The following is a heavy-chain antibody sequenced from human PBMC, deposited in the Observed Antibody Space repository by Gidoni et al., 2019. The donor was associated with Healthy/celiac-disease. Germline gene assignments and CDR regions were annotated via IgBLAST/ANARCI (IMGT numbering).Heavy chain of an antibody. CDR1: GYTFTSYY. J-gene: IGHJ4*02. V-gene: IGHV1-46*01. Sequence: QVQLVQSGAEVKKPGASVKVSCQASGYTFTSYYMHWVRQAPGQGLEWMGIIKPSGGSTSYAQKFQGRVTMTRDTSTSTVYMELSSLRSEDTAVYYCARDVGEMATIFAGVDYWGQGTLVTVSS. CDR2: IKPSGGST. D-gene: IGHD2-21*01. CDR3: ARDVGEMATIFAGVDY.